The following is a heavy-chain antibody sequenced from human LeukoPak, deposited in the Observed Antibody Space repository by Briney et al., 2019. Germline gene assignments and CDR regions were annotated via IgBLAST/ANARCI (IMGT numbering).Heavy chain of an antibody. CDR2: ISSSSSYI. D-gene: IGHD3-10*01. V-gene: IGHV3-21*01. Sequence: GGSLRLSCAASGFTLSSYSMNWVRQAPGKGLEWVSSISSSSSYIYYADSVKGRFTISRDNAKNSLYLQMNSLRAEDTAVYYCARDGVLWFGEYAGGIRYYFDYWGQGTLVTVSS. CDR3: ARDGVLWFGEYAGGIRYYFDY. CDR1: GFTLSSYS. J-gene: IGHJ4*02.